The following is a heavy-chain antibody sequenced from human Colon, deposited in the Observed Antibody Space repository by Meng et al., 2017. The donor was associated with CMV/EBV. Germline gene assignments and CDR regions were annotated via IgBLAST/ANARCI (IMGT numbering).Heavy chain of an antibody. CDR1: GFTFSNYW. CDR3: ARLGAASGRYWFDP. V-gene: IGHV3-7*01. CDR2: IKQDGSEN. Sequence: GESLKISCAASGFTFSNYWMSWVRQAPGKGLEWVANIKQDGSENYYVDSVKGRFTISRGNAKNSLYLQMNSLRAEDTAVYFCARLGAASGRYWFDPWGQGTLVTVSS. D-gene: IGHD6-13*01. J-gene: IGHJ5*02.